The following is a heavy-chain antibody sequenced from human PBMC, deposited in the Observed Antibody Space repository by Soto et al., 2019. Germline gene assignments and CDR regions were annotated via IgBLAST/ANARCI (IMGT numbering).Heavy chain of an antibody. CDR2: ISYDGSNK. J-gene: IGHJ4*02. V-gene: IGHV3-30-3*01. D-gene: IGHD4-17*01. Sequence: QVQLVESGGGVVQPGRSLRLSCAASGFTFSSYAMHWVRQAPGKGLEWVAVISYDGSNKYYADSVKGRFTISRDNSKNTLYLQMNSLRAEDTAVYYCARDITTVTPSFDYWGQGTLFTVSS. CDR1: GFTFSSYA. CDR3: ARDITTVTPSFDY.